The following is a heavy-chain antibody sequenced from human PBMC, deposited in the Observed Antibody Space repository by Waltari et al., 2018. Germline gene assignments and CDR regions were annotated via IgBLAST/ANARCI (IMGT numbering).Heavy chain of an antibody. CDR3: ARLPDKYDIYYMDV. CDR2: VDRSGGT. Sequence: QVQLQESGPGLVKPSETLSLTCTVSGSSISGGHYWGWIRQPPGKGLEWIGCVDRSGGTYYNPSLMSRVTISVEKSQNQFSLKLTSATAADTAVYYCARLPDKYDIYYMDVWGKGTTVTVSS. J-gene: IGHJ6*03. D-gene: IGHD3-22*01. V-gene: IGHV4-38-2*02. CDR1: GSSISGGHY.